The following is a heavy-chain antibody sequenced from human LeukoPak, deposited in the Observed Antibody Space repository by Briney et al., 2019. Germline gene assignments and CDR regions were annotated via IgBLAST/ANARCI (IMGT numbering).Heavy chain of an antibody. Sequence: GGSLRLSCAASGFTFSDYSMNWVRQAPGKGLEWVSVIYSGGSTYYADSVKGRFTISRDNSKNTLYLQMNSLRAEDTAVYYCARDRGYYDSSGYYRYFDYWGQGTLVTVSS. J-gene: IGHJ4*02. CDR2: IYSGGST. CDR1: GFTFSDYS. D-gene: IGHD3-22*01. CDR3: ARDRGYYDSSGYYRYFDY. V-gene: IGHV3-66*01.